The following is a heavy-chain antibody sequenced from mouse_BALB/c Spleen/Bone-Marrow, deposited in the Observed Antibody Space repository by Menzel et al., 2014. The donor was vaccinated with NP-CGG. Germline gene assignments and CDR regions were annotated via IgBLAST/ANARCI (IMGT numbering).Heavy chain of an antibody. J-gene: IGHJ2*01. CDR3: ARLDSSGSNYFDY. CDR1: GFSFSTYA. D-gene: IGHD3-2*01. V-gene: IGHV5-9-4*01. CDR2: INSGGSYT. Sequence: EVKLVESGGGLVKPGGSLKLACAASGFSFSTYAMSWVRQSPEKRLEWVATINSGGSYTYYPDTVTGRFTISRDNAKNTLYLERSSLRSEDAAMYYCARLDSSGSNYFDYWGQGTTLTVSS.